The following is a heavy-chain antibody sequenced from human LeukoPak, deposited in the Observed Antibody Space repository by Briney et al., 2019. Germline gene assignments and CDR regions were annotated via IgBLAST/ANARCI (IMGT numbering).Heavy chain of an antibody. Sequence: PSETLSLTCTVSGGSISSGSYYWSWIRQPAGKGLEWIGRIYTSGSTNYNPSLKSRVTISVDTSKNQFSLKLSSVTAADTAVYYCARVPRYCSSTSCIPGGWFDPWGQGTLVTVSS. V-gene: IGHV4-61*02. J-gene: IGHJ5*02. D-gene: IGHD2-2*01. CDR1: GGSISSGSYY. CDR2: IYTSGST. CDR3: ARVPRYCSSTSCIPGGWFDP.